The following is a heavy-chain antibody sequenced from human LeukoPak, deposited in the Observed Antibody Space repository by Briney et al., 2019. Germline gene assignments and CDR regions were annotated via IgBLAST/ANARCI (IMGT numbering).Heavy chain of an antibody. J-gene: IGHJ6*02. CDR3: ARERPPPLYYYGSGSDENYYYGMDV. D-gene: IGHD3-10*01. CDR2: MNPNSGNT. V-gene: IGHV1-8*01. CDR1: GYTFTSYD. Sequence: ASVKVSCKASGYTFTSYDINWVRQATGQGLEWMGWMNPNSGNTGYAQKFQGRVTMTRNTSISTAYMELSSLRSEDTAVYYCARERPPPLYYYGSGSDENYYYGMDVWGQGTTVTVS.